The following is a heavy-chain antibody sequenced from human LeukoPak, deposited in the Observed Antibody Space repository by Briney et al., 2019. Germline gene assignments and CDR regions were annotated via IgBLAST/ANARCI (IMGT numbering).Heavy chain of an antibody. CDR2: IYTSGST. J-gene: IGHJ6*03. V-gene: IGHV4-61*02. CDR3: ARAYPLHYDPYMDV. Sequence: SQTLSLTCTVSGGSISSGSYYWSRIRQPAGKGLEWIGRIYTSGSTNYNPSLKSRVTISVDTSKNQFSLKLNSVTAADTAVYYCARAYPLHYDPYMDVWGKGTTVTVSS. D-gene: IGHD3-3*01. CDR1: GGSISSGSYY.